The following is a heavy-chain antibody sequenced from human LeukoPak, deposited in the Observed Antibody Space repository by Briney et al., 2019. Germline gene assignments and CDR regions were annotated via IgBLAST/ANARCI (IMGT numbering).Heavy chain of an antibody. D-gene: IGHD4-17*01. CDR3: ARFTVTTPGVAFDI. CDR2: ISAYNGNT. J-gene: IGHJ3*02. CDR1: GYTFTSYG. V-gene: IGHV1-18*01. Sequence: ASVKVSCKASGYTFTSYGISWVRQAPGQGLEWMGRISAYNGNTNYAQKLQGRVTMTTDTSTGTAYMELRSLRSDDTAVYYCARFTVTTPGVAFDIWGQGTMVTVSS.